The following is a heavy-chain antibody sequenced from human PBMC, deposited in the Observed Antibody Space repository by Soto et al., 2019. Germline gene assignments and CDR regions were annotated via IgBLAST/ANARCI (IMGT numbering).Heavy chain of an antibody. J-gene: IGHJ6*04. CDR3: ARSDSYDEFCSGVYYDDGRDG. Sequence: GGSLRLSCAASGFTFSSYWMHWVRQAPGTGLGWVSRVNSYGSSTSYADSVKGRFTIARDNAKNTLFLQMNSLRAEETAGYFRARSDSYDEFCSGVYYDDGRDGGGKGTT. CDR2: VNSYGSST. V-gene: IGHV3-74*01. D-gene: IGHD3-3*01. CDR1: GFTFSSYW.